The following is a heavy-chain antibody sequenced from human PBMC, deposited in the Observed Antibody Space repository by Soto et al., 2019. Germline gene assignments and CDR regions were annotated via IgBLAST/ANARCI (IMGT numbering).Heavy chain of an antibody. Sequence: EVQLVESGGDLVQPGGSLRLSCAVSGFTFSDHYMDWVRQAPGKGLEWVGRIRNIANSYTTAYAASVKGRFTISRDDSKNSLYLHMNSLKTEDTAMYYCARRITGTPPADGGSWGQGTLVTVSS. CDR3: ARRITGTPPADGGS. D-gene: IGHD1-7*01. CDR1: GFTFSDHY. V-gene: IGHV3-72*01. CDR2: IRNIANSYTT. J-gene: IGHJ5*02.